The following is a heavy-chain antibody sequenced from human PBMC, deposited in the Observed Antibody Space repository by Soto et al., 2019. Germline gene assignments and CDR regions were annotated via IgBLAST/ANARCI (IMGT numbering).Heavy chain of an antibody. V-gene: IGHV1-69*12. Sequence: QVQLVQSGAEVKKPGSSVKVSCKASGGTFSSYAISWVRQAPGQVLEWMGGIIPIFGKANYAQKFQGCVTITADESTSTAYMELSSLRSEDTAVYYCARATFGYSYGYYPGGYWGQGTLVSVSS. J-gene: IGHJ4*02. CDR3: ARATFGYSYGYYPGGY. CDR1: GGTFSSYA. CDR2: IIPIFGKA. D-gene: IGHD5-18*01.